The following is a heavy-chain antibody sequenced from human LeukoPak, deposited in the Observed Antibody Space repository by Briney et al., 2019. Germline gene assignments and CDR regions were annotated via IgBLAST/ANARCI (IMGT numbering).Heavy chain of an antibody. CDR2: MNPNSGNT. CDR1: GYTFTSYD. V-gene: IGHV1-8*01. J-gene: IGHJ5*02. D-gene: IGHD4-11*01. Sequence: ASVKVSCKASGYTFTSYDINWVRQAPGQGLEGMGWMNPNSGNTVYAQKFQGRVTMTRNTSISTAYMELSSLRVEDTAVYYCARGQEDLITETISNWFDPWGQGTLVTVSS. CDR3: ARGQEDLITETISNWFDP.